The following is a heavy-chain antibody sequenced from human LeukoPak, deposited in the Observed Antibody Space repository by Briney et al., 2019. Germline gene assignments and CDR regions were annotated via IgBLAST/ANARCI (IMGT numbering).Heavy chain of an antibody. D-gene: IGHD4-17*01. CDR3: ARGYDVGDYVPYTY. J-gene: IGHJ4*02. Sequence: SVKVSCKVSGGTFSSFTISWARQAPGQGLECMGGIIPIFGSTNYAQKFQGRVTNTADDSTTTAYMEVTSLTPDDTAVYYCARGYDVGDYVPYTYWGQGTLVIVSS. V-gene: IGHV1-69*13. CDR2: IIPIFGST. CDR1: GGTFSSFT.